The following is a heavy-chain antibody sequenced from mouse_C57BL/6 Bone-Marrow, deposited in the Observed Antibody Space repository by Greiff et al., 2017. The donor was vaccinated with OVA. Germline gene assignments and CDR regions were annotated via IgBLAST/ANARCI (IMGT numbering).Heavy chain of an antibody. J-gene: IGHJ3*01. Sequence: EVQRVESGECLVKPGGSLKLSCAASGFTFSSYAMSWVRQTPEKRLEWVAYISSGGDYIYYADTVKGRFTISRDNARNTLYLQMSSLKSEDTAMYYCTRADSWFAYWGQGTLVTVSA. CDR1: GFTFSSYA. CDR2: ISSGGDYI. D-gene: IGHD2-4*01. CDR3: TRADSWFAY. V-gene: IGHV5-9-1*02.